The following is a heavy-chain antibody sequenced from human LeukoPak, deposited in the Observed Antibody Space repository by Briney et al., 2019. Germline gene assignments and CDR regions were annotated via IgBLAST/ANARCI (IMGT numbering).Heavy chain of an antibody. D-gene: IGHD6-13*01. CDR2: MNPNSGNT. Sequence: ASVKASCKASGYTFTSYDINWVRQATGQGLEWMGWMNPNSGNTGYAQKFQGRVTMTRNTSISTAYMELSSLRSEDTAVYYGARGLAAACQPFLLYYWGQGTLVTVSS. CDR1: GYTFTSYD. V-gene: IGHV1-8*01. CDR3: ARGLAAACQPFLLYY. J-gene: IGHJ4*02.